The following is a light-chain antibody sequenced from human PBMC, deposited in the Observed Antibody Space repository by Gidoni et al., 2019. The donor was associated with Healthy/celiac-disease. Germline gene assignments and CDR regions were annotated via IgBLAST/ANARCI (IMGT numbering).Light chain of an antibody. CDR2: LGS. V-gene: IGKV2-28*01. CDR3: MQALQTPRT. J-gene: IGKJ2*01. CDR1: QSLLPSNGSNY. Sequence: DNVMSKSAHSLPVTPGEPASIACRSSQSLLPSNGSNYLDWYLQKPGQSPQLLSYLGSNRASGVPDRFSGSGSVTDFTLKISSVEAEDVWVYYCMQALQTPRTFGQGTKLEIK.